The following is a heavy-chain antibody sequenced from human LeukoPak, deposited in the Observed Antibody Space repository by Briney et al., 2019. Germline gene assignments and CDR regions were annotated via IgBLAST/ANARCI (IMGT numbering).Heavy chain of an antibody. CDR3: ARGSIVVVPAAMGSEGRGVDYYYYYYMDV. V-gene: IGHV1-8*03. CDR2: MNPNSGNT. J-gene: IGHJ6*03. D-gene: IGHD2-2*01. CDR1: GYTFTSYD. Sequence: ASVKVSCKASGYTFTSYDINWVRQATGQGLEWMGWMNPNSGNTGYAQKFQGRVTITRNTSISTAYMELSSLRSEDTAVYYCARGSIVVVPAAMGSEGRGVDYYYYYYMDVWGKGTTVTVSS.